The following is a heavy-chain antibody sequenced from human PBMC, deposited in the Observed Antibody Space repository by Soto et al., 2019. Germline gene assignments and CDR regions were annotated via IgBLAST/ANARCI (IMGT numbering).Heavy chain of an antibody. J-gene: IGHJ6*02. V-gene: IGHV3-48*01. CDR3: ASRGGMVRGNYYGMDV. CDR2: ISSSSTTI. CDR1: GFTFSSYS. D-gene: IGHD3-10*01. Sequence: GSLRLSCVASGFTFSSYSMNWVRQVPGKGLEWISYISSSSTTIYYADSVKGRFTISRDNAENSLHLQMNSLRVDDTAVYYCASRGGMVRGNYYGMDVWGQGT.